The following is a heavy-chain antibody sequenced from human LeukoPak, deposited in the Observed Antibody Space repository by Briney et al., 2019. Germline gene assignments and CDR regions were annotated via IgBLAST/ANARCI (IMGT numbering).Heavy chain of an antibody. V-gene: IGHV1-2*02. CDR2: INPNSGGT. CDR1: GYTFTGYY. J-gene: IGHJ4*02. CDR3: ARDLRMVRGATVY. D-gene: IGHD3-10*01. Sequence: ASVRVSCKASGYTFTGYYMRWVRQAPGQRLEWMGWINPNSGGTNYAQKFQGRVTMTRDTSISTAYMELSRLRSDDTAVYYCARDLRMVRGATVYWGQGTLVTVSS.